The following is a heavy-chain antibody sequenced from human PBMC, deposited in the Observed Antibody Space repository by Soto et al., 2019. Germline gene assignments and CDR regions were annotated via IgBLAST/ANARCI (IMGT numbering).Heavy chain of an antibody. CDR2: ISDSGDRT. Sequence: WGSLRLSCASSGFTLSMSAVNWVRQAPGKGLEWVSYISDSGDRTYYADSVKGRFIISRDRSKNTVSLQMDSLRAEDTAVYYCAKDRGIIVKAGDAFDVWGQGTKVTVSS. CDR3: AKDRGIIVKAGDAFDV. J-gene: IGHJ3*01. D-gene: IGHD3-16*02. V-gene: IGHV3-23*01. CDR1: GFTLSMSA.